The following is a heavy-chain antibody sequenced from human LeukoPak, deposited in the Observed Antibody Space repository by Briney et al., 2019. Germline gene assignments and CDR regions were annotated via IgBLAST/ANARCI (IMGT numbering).Heavy chain of an antibody. CDR3: ASCHPYYYDSSGPEDAFDI. J-gene: IGHJ3*02. CDR2: IYYSGST. D-gene: IGHD3-22*01. Sequence: TSETLSLTCTVSGGSISSGDYYWSWIRQPPGKGLEWIGYIYYSGSTYYNPSLKSRVTISVDTSKNQFSLKLSSVTAADTAVYYCASCHPYYYDSSGPEDAFDIWGQGTMVTVSS. V-gene: IGHV4-30-4*01. CDR1: GGSISSGDYY.